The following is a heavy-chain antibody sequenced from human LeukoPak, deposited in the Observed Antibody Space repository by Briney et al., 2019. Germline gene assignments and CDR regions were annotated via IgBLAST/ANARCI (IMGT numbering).Heavy chain of an antibody. V-gene: IGHV3-23*01. CDR3: ATYSRSYPYDY. D-gene: IGHD1-26*01. CDR1: GFTFTNYV. J-gene: IGHJ4*02. CDR2: ITVSGANT. Sequence: GGSLRLSCAASGFTFTNYVMTWVRQAPGRGLEWVSTITVSGANTYYADSVKGRFTISRDNSKNTLCLQMSSLRAEDTALYYCATYSRSYPYDYWGQGTLVTVSS.